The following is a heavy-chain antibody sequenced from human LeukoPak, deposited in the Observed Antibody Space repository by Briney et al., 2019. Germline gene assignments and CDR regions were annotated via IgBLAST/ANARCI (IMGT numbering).Heavy chain of an antibody. J-gene: IGHJ5*02. CDR1: GYTFTVYY. V-gene: IGHV1-2*02. CDR3: ARFARYCSGGSCYRNWFDP. CDR2: INPNSGGT. D-gene: IGHD2-15*01. Sequence: ASVKVSFKASGYTFTVYYMHWVRQAPGQGLEWMRWINPNSGGTNYAQKFQGRVTMTRDTSISTAYMELSRLRSDDTAVYYCARFARYCSGGSCYRNWFDPWGQGTLVTVSS.